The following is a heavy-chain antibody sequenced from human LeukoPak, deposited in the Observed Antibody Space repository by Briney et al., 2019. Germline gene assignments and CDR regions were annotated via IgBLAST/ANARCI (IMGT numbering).Heavy chain of an antibody. D-gene: IGHD3-10*01. Sequence: PGGSLRLSCAASGLTVSSNYMNWVRQAPGKGLEWVSLIYSGGGTYYPDSMKGRFTISRDNSKNTLYLQMNSLRAEDTAVYYCAKFKRSGGADYWGQGTLVTVSS. CDR2: IYSGGGT. CDR3: AKFKRSGGADY. V-gene: IGHV3-53*01. CDR1: GLTVSSNY. J-gene: IGHJ4*02.